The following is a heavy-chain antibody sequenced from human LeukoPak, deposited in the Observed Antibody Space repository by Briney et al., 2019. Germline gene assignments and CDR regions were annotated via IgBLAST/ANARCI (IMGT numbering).Heavy chain of an antibody. CDR1: GLTSTSYA. J-gene: IGHJ4*02. D-gene: IGHD3-10*01. Sequence: GGSLRLSCAASGLTSTSYAMSWVRQAPGKGLEWVSSIRGSGGSTYYADSVKGRFTISRDNPKNTLYLQMNSLRVEDTAVYYCARDKGDHYFDYWGQGTLVTVSS. CDR2: IRGSGGST. V-gene: IGHV3-23*01. CDR3: ARDKGDHYFDY.